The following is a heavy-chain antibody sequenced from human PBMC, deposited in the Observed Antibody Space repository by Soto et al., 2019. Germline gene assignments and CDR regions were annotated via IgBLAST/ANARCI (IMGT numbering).Heavy chain of an antibody. D-gene: IGHD3-22*01. Sequence: SETLSLTCIDSGGSVSSSSWWSWVRQPSGKGLEWIGEIYHSGSTTYNPSLKSRATISVDKSENQFSLRLKSVTAADTAVYYCASVGSDYDNSGYYLPWGPGTLVTVSS. J-gene: IGHJ5*02. CDR1: GGSVSSSSW. CDR3: ASVGSDYDNSGYYLP. CDR2: IYHSGST. V-gene: IGHV4-4*02.